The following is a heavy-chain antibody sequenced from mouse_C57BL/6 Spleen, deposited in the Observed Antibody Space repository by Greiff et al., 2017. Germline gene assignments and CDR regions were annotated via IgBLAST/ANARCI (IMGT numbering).Heavy chain of an antibody. CDR3: TIITTVVAHYFDD. Sequence: VQLQQSGTVLARPGASVKMSCKTSGYTFTSYWMHWVNQRPGQGLEWIGAIYPGNSDTSYNQKFKGKAKLTAVTSDSTAYMELSSLTTEDSAFYCCTIITTVVAHYFDDWGQGTTLTVSS. CDR2: IYPGNSDT. CDR1: GYTFTSYW. D-gene: IGHD1-1*01. J-gene: IGHJ2*01. V-gene: IGHV1-5*01.